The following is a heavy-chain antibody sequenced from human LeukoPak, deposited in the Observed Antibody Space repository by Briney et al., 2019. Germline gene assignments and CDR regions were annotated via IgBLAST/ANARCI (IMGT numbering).Heavy chain of an antibody. CDR3: ANLAGLTYEEYYFDY. CDR1: GFTFNSYA. D-gene: IGHD2-21*01. J-gene: IGHJ4*02. V-gene: IGHV3-23*01. CDR2: IGGTGYDI. Sequence: GGSLRLSCAASGFTFNSYAMTWVRQAPGKGLEWVAAIGGTGYDIFYADSVKGRFTISRNNSKNTLFLQMNSLRAEDTAVYYCANLAGLTYEEYYFDYWGQGTLVTVSS.